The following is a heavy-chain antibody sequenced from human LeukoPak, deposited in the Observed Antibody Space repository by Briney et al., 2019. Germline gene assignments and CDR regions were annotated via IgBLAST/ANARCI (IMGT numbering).Heavy chain of an antibody. CDR2: ISPNNGNT. CDR1: GYTFCTSS. Sequence: ASVNVSFKAFGYTFCTSSITGVRPAPGQRLEWMGWISPNNGNTHYAQGVQGRVTMTTDTSRSTAYMELRSLRSDDTAVYYCTRVRNSNNWWGPFDIWGQGTMVTVSS. V-gene: IGHV1-18*01. CDR3: TRVRNSNNWWGPFDI. J-gene: IGHJ3*02. D-gene: IGHD1-1*01.